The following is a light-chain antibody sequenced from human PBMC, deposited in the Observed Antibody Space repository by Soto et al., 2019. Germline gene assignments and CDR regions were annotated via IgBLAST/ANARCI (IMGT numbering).Light chain of an antibody. CDR3: QQYDSIPFT. V-gene: IGKV1-33*01. J-gene: IGKJ3*01. CDR2: DAS. Sequence: DIQMTQSPSSLSASVGDRVTITCQASQDISKYLNWYQQKPGKAPKLLIYDASNLEAGVPSRFSGTGSGTFYTFTISSPHPEDFATYHCQQYDSIPFTFGPGTKVEIK. CDR1: QDISKY.